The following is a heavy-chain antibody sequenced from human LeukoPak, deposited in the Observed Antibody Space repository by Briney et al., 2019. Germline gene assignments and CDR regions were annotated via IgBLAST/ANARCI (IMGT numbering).Heavy chain of an antibody. V-gene: IGHV4-39*07. D-gene: IGHD3-22*01. CDR1: GGSISSSSYY. CDR3: ASPFGDYYDSSGYSRGAFDI. CDR2: IYYSGST. J-gene: IGHJ3*02. Sequence: SETLSLTCTVSGGSISSSSYYRGWIRQPPGKGLEWIGSIYYSGSTYYNPSLKSRVTISVDTSKNQFSLKLSSVTAADTAVYYCASPFGDYYDSSGYSRGAFDIWGQGTMVTVSS.